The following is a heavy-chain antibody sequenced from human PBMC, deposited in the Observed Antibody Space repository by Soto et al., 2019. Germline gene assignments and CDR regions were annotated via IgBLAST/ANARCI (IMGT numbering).Heavy chain of an antibody. CDR2: ISGSGGST. V-gene: IGHV3-23*01. Sequence: GGSLRLSCTASGFTFSSYAMSWVRQAPGRGLEWVSAISGSGGSTYSADSVKGRFTISRDNSKNTLYLQMNSLRAEDTAVYYCAKEFSIVVVPPAYHSDDDFDIWGQGTMVTVSS. CDR1: GFTFSSYA. CDR3: AKEFSIVVVPPAYHSDDDFDI. J-gene: IGHJ3*02. D-gene: IGHD2-2*01.